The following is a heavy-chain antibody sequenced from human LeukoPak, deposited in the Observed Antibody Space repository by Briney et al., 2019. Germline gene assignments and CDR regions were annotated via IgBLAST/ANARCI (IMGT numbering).Heavy chain of an antibody. J-gene: IGHJ4*02. Sequence: SVKVSCKDSGGTFISYAISWVRQAPGQGREWMGTIIPILGIANYAQKFQGRVTITADKSTSTAYMQLSSLRSEDTAVYYCARDPGYSSSWYIYWGQGTLVTVSS. CDR1: GGTFISYA. CDR2: IIPILGIA. D-gene: IGHD6-13*01. V-gene: IGHV1-69*04. CDR3: ARDPGYSSSWYIY.